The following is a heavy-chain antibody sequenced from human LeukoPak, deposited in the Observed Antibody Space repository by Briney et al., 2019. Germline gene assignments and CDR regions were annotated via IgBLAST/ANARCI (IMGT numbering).Heavy chain of an antibody. J-gene: IGHJ3*02. CDR3: ARALPVAGTGCAFDI. Sequence: SETLSLTCTVSGGSISSSSYYWGWIRQPPGKGLEWIGSIYYSGSTYYNPSLKSRVTISVDTSKNQFSLKLSSVTAADTAVYYYARALPVAGTGCAFDIWGQGTMVTVSS. CDR2: IYYSGST. D-gene: IGHD6-19*01. V-gene: IGHV4-39*07. CDR1: GGSISSSSYY.